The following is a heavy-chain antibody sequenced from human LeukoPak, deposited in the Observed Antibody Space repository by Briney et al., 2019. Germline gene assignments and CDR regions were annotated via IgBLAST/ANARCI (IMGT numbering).Heavy chain of an antibody. D-gene: IGHD5-24*01. CDR3: ARVPSLPMATRYYFDY. J-gene: IGHJ4*02. Sequence: SETLPLTCAVYGGSFSGYYWSWIRQPPGKGLEWIGEINHSGSTNYNPSLKSRVTISVDTSKNQFSLKLSSVTAADTAVYYCARVPSLPMATRYYFDYWGQGTLVTVSS. CDR2: INHSGST. CDR1: GGSFSGYY. V-gene: IGHV4-34*01.